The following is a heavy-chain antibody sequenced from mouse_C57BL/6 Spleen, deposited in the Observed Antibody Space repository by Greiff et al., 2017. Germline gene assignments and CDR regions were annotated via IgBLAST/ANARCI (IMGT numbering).Heavy chain of an antibody. J-gene: IGHJ4*01. CDR3: ARSGAYYSNYDYAMDY. CDR1: GYTFTDYY. V-gene: IGHV1-76*01. D-gene: IGHD2-5*01. CDR2: IYPGSGNT. Sequence: QVQLQQSGAELVRPGASVKLSCKASGYTFTDYYINWVKQRPGQGLEWIARIYPGSGNTYYNEKFKGKATLTAEKSSSTAYMQLSSLTSEDSAVYFCARSGAYYSNYDYAMDYWGQGTSVTVSS.